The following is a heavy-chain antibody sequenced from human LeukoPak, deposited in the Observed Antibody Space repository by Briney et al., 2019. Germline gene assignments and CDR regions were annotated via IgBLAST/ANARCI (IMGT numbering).Heavy chain of an antibody. Sequence: GGSLRLSCAASGFTFDDYAMHWVRQAPGKGLEWVSGISWNSGSIGYADSVKGRFTISRDNAKNSLYLQMSSLRAEDTALYYCAKDIKGSYYYYMDVWGKGTTVTVSS. CDR3: AKDIKGSYYYYMDV. CDR2: ISWNSGSI. D-gene: IGHD6-6*01. CDR1: GFTFDDYA. V-gene: IGHV3-9*01. J-gene: IGHJ6*03.